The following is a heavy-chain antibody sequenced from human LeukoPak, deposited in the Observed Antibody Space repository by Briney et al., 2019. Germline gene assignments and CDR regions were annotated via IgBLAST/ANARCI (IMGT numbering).Heavy chain of an antibody. J-gene: IGHJ4*02. CDR1: GFTFSSSA. D-gene: IGHD1-26*01. CDR2: ISNNGGYT. V-gene: IGHV3-23*01. CDR3: TKITGGNY. Sequence: GGSLRLSCAASGFTFSSSAMSWVRQAPGKGLEWVSAISNNGGYTYYADSVQGRFTISRDNLKNTLYVQMNSLRAEDTAVYYCTKITGGNYWGQGTQVTVSS.